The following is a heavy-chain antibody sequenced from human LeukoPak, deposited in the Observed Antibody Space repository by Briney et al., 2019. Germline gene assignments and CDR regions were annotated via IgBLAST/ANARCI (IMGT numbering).Heavy chain of an antibody. V-gene: IGHV3-23*01. D-gene: IGHD2-2*01. CDR3: AIASIAVADSPRFLNY. CDR2: ISGSGGST. J-gene: IGHJ4*02. Sequence: GGSLRLSCAASGFTFSSYSMSWVRQAPGKGLEWVSAISGSGGSTYYADSVKGRFTISRDNSKNTLYLQINSLRAEDRAVYYCAIASIAVADSPRFLNYWGQATLATVSS. CDR1: GFTFSSYS.